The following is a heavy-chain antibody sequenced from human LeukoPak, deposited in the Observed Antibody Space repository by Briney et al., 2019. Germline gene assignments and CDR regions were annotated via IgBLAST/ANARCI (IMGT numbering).Heavy chain of an antibody. V-gene: IGHV1-69*13. D-gene: IGHD6-13*01. J-gene: IGHJ4*02. CDR1: GGTFSSYA. Sequence: GASVKVSCKASGGTFSSYAISWVRQAPGHGLEWMGGIIPIFGTANYAQKFQGRVTITADESTSTAYMELSSLRSEDTAVYYCARSLGIAAAGRFDYWGQGTLVTVSS. CDR3: ARSLGIAAAGRFDY. CDR2: IIPIFGTA.